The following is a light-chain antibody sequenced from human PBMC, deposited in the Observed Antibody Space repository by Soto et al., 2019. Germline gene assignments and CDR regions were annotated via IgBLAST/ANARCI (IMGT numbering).Light chain of an antibody. CDR1: QNVRTY. CDR3: QQSFFIPRT. V-gene: IGKV1-39*01. CDR2: DSS. Sequence: DVRMTQSPSSLSASVGDRVTITCRASQNVRTYLNWYQHKPGKAPTLLIFDSSYLESGVPARFSGSGSGTDFTLTISSLQSEDFATYYCQQSFFIPRTFGQGTKVDI. J-gene: IGKJ2*01.